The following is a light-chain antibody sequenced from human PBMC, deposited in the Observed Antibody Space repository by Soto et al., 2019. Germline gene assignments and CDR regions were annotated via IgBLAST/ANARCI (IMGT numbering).Light chain of an antibody. Sequence: EIVLTQSPVTLSLSPGERSTLSCVASQTVTSNYLAWYQQKPGQAPRLLIFGASIRDTGIPDRFSGSGSGTDFTLTISRLEPEDSAVYHCQQYGSSPTTFGQGTKVDIK. CDR3: QQYGSSPTT. CDR1: QTVTSNY. CDR2: GAS. J-gene: IGKJ1*01. V-gene: IGKV3-20*01.